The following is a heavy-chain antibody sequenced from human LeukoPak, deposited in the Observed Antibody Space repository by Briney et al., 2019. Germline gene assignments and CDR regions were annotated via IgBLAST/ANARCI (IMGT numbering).Heavy chain of an antibody. CDR3: ASHALYCSSTSCASLPWFDP. D-gene: IGHD2-2*01. V-gene: IGHV1-2*02. CDR2: INPNSGGT. CDR1: GYTFTGYY. Sequence: ASVKVSCKASGYTFTGYYMHWVRQAPGQGLEWMGWINPNSGGTNYAQKFQGRVTMTRDTSISTAYMEVSRLRSDDTAVYYCASHALYCSSTSCASLPWFDPWGQGTLVTVSS. J-gene: IGHJ5*02.